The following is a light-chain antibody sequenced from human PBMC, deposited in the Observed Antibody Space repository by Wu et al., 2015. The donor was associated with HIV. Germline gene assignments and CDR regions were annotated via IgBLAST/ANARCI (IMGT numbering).Light chain of an antibody. CDR2: AAS. CDR3: QLYGTSPQVT. J-gene: IGKJ4*01. CDR1: QSVTSNY. V-gene: IGKV3-20*01. Sequence: DILLTQSPGTLSLSPGERATLSCRASQSVTSNYLAWYQQKPGQAPRLLIYAASNRATGIPDRISGSGSGTLFTLTISRLEPEDFAVYYCQLYGTSPQVTFGGGTKVEIK.